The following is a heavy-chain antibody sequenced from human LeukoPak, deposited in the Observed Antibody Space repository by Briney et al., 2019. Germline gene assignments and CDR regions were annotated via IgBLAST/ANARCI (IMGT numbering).Heavy chain of an antibody. CDR2: IKQDGSDK. D-gene: IGHD1-26*01. CDR1: GFTFSSYW. Sequence: PGGSLRLSCAASGFTFSSYWMSWVRQAPGKGLEWVANIKQDGSDKNYVDSVKGRFTISRDNSKNSLYLQMNSLRTEDTALYYCAKVGGGSYYYAFDIWGQGTMVNVYS. J-gene: IGHJ3*02. V-gene: IGHV3-7*05. CDR3: AKVGGGSYYYAFDI.